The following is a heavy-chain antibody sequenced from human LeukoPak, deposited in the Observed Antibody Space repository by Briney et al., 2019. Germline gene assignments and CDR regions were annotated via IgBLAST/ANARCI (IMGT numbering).Heavy chain of an antibody. CDR3: AGARGWEFSS. CDR1: GFTFRTYW. Sequence: GGSLRLSCAASGFTFRTYWMVWVRQGPGKGLEGVATIEQDGSERYYVDSVKGRFTISRDNAKNSLYVQMNSLRGEDTAVYYCAGARGWEFSSWGQGTLVTVSS. CDR2: IEQDGSER. V-gene: IGHV3-7*01. J-gene: IGHJ5*02. D-gene: IGHD1-26*01.